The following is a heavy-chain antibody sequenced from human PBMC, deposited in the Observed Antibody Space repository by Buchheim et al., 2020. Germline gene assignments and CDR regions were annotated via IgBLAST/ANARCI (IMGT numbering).Heavy chain of an antibody. CDR3: AIWYYYDSSGHEDC. V-gene: IGHV3-48*01. Sequence: EVQLVESGGGLVQPGGSLRLSCAASGFTFSSYSMNWVRQAPGKGLEWVSYISSSSSSTNYADSVKGRFTISRDNAKNSLYLQMNSLRAEDADVYYCAIWYYYDSSGHEDCWGQGTL. J-gene: IGHJ4*02. CDR2: ISSSSSST. D-gene: IGHD3-22*01. CDR1: GFTFSSYS.